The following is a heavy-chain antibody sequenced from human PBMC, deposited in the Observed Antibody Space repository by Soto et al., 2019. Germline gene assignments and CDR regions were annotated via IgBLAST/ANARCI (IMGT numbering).Heavy chain of an antibody. CDR1: GYTFTNYG. D-gene: IGHD5-18*01. CDR3: ARETGGDTYGPGGFDI. Sequence: QVHLVQSGAEVKKPGASVTVSCKASGYTFTNYGINWVRQAPGHGLEWMGWISTFNGNTKFAQRLQGRVTMTRDTSTSTVYMDLNSLRSDDTAVYFCARETGGDTYGPGGFDIWGQGTMVTVSS. CDR2: ISTFNGNT. J-gene: IGHJ3*02. V-gene: IGHV1-18*01.